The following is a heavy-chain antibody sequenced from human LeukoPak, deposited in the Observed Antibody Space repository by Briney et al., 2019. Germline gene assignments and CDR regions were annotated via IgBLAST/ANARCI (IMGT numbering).Heavy chain of an antibody. D-gene: IGHD5-18*01. CDR1: GFTVSTNY. CDR2: IYSGGTT. J-gene: IGHJ6*02. V-gene: IGHV3-53*01. Sequence: PGGSLRLSCAASGFTVSTNYMSWVRQAPGKGLEWVSVIYSGGTTNYADSAKGRFTISRDNSKNTVYLQMNSLGAEDTAVYYCARGGYAHYYGMDVWGQGTTVTVSS. CDR3: ARGGYAHYYGMDV.